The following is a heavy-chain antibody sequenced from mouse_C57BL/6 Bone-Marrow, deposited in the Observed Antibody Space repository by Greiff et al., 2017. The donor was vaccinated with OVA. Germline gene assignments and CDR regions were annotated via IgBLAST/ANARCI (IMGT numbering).Heavy chain of an antibody. V-gene: IGHV1-39*01. CDR3: ARGIYYDYAWFAY. CDR1: GYSFTDYN. Sequence: VHVKQSGPELVKPGASVKISCKASGYSFTDYNMNWVKQSNGKSLEWIGVINPNYGTTSYNQKFKGKATLTVDQSSSTAYMQLNSLTSEDSAVYYCARGIYYDYAWFAYWGQGTLVTVSA. D-gene: IGHD2-4*01. CDR2: INPNYGTT. J-gene: IGHJ3*01.